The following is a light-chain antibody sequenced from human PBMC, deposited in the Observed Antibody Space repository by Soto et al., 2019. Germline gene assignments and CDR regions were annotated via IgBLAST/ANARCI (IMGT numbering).Light chain of an antibody. J-gene: IGLJ3*02. CDR2: EVS. Sequence: HSALTQPPSVSGSPGQSVTISCTGTSSDVGGYNYVSWYQQHPGKAPILMIYEVSKRPSGVPDRFSGSKSGNTASLTVSGLQAEDEADYYCSSYAGSNNLGVFGGGTKLTVL. CDR3: SSYAGSNNLGV. CDR1: SSDVGGYNY. V-gene: IGLV2-8*01.